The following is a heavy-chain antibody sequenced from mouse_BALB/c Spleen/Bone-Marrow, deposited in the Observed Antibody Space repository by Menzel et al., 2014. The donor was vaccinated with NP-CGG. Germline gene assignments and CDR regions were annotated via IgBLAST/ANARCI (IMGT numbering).Heavy chain of an antibody. D-gene: IGHD4-1*01. CDR1: GFNIKDYY. V-gene: IGHV14-1*02. Sequence: EVMLVESGAELVRPGALVKLSCKASGFNIKDYYLRWVKQGPEQGLEWIGWIDPEKGNTKYDPKFQGKASIIADTSSNTPYLQPNSLSSGDAAVYYCARGAWARVYFDYWGQGTPLAVSS. CDR2: IDPEKGNT. J-gene: IGHJ2*01. CDR3: ARGAWARVYFDY.